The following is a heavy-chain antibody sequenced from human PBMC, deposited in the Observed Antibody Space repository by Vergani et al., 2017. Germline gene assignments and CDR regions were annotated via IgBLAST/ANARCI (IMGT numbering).Heavy chain of an antibody. D-gene: IGHD3-16*01. V-gene: IGHV4-39*01. CDR2: IYNSGNG. J-gene: IGHJ2*01. Sequence: QMQLQESGPGLVKASETLSLICTVSGDSIISRSYYWGWIRQPPGKGLEWIGSIYNSGNGDSSSPLKSRVTISADTSKNQFSLRLTSVTAADTAVYYCASGKYYSXSTSHFRGRYFDVWGRGTLVTVPS. CDR3: ASGKYYSXSTSHFRGRYFDV. CDR1: GDSIISRSYY.